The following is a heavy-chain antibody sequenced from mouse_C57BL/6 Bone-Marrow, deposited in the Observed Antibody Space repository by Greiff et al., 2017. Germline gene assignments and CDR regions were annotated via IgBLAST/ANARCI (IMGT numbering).Heavy chain of an antibody. V-gene: IGHV5-6*01. Sequence: EVQVVESGGDLVKPGGSLKLSCAASGFTFSRYGMSWVRQTPDKRLEWVATISSGGSYTYYPDSVKGRFTISRDNAKNTLYLQMSSLKSEDTAMYYCERDVYAMDYRGQGTTVTVSS. J-gene: IGHJ4*01. CDR1: GFTFSRYG. CDR2: ISSGGSYT. CDR3: ERDVYAMDY.